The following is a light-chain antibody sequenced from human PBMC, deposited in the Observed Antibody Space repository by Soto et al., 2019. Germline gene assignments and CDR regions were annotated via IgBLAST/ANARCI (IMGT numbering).Light chain of an antibody. CDR3: QQYNTYPPWT. J-gene: IGKJ1*01. V-gene: IGKV1-5*01. CDR1: QSISIW. CDR2: GAS. Sequence: DIQMTQSPSTLSASVGDTVTITCRASQSISIWLAWYQQKPGKAPKLLIYGASNLESGVPSRFSGSGSGTQFTLTISSLQPEDSATYYCQQYNTYPPWTFGQGTKVDIK.